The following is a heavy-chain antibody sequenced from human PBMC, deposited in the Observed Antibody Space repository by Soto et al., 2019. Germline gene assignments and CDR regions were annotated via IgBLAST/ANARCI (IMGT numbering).Heavy chain of an antibody. Sequence: PSETLSVTCSVSGGSSSGSYWSWIRQSPGKGLEWLGYVYYTGSTNYSPSLRSRVSISVDTSKNEFSLRLSSVTAADTAVYFCARSVAVPGAHIDYWGQGTQVTVSS. J-gene: IGHJ4*02. CDR2: VYYTGST. CDR1: GGSSSGSY. CDR3: ARSVAVPGAHIDY. V-gene: IGHV4-59*01. D-gene: IGHD6-19*01.